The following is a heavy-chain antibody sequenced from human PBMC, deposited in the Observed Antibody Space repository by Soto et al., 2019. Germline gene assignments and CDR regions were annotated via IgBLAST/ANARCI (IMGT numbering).Heavy chain of an antibody. CDR3: ARDIAARNDAFDI. CDR1: GGFTGSVGGC. J-gene: IGHJ3*02. D-gene: IGHD6-6*01. CDR2: IYYSGST. V-gene: IGHV4-31*02. Sequence: SEVLSLTWPLAGGFTGSVGGCWNWPRQPPGNALEWIGYIYYSGSTYYNPSLKSRVTISVDTSKNQFSLKLSSVTAADTAVYYCARDIAARNDAFDIWGQGTMVTVS.